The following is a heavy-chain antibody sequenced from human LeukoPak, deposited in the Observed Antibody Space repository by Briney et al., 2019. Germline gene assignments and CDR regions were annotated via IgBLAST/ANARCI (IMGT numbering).Heavy chain of an antibody. D-gene: IGHD5-18*01. V-gene: IGHV4-59*01. CDR1: GGSINNYY. CDR2: IYNSGTT. J-gene: IGHJ4*02. Sequence: SETLSLTCTVSGGSINNYYWSWIRQAPGKGLEWIGHIYNSGTTNYNPSLRSRVTVSMDASKNQFSLKLISVTAADTAVYYCARDVPYTYGFQYWGQGTLVTVS. CDR3: ARDVPYTYGFQY.